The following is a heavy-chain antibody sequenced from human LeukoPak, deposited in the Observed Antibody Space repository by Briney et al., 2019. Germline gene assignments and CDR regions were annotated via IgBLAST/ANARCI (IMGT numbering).Heavy chain of an antibody. D-gene: IGHD5/OR15-5a*01. CDR3: ASGAGNSVY. Sequence: PGGSLRLSCAASGFTFSSYWMSWVRQAPGKGLEWVANIKQDGSEKYYVDSVKGRFTISRDSAQSSLYLQMNSLRAEDTAVYYCASGAGNSVYWGQGTLVTVSS. CDR2: IKQDGSEK. J-gene: IGHJ4*02. V-gene: IGHV3-7*03. CDR1: GFTFSSYW.